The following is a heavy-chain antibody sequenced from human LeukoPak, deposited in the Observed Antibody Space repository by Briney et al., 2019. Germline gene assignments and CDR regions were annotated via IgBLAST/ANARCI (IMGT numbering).Heavy chain of an antibody. V-gene: IGHV3-48*04. CDR3: ASRPSSSWYSEPFDY. CDR2: VSSSSGTI. Sequence: GGSLRLSCAASGFTFSRFSMNWVRQAPGKGLEWVSYVSSSSGTIYYADSVKGRFTISRDNAKNSLYLQMNSLRAEDTAVYYCASRPSSSWYSEPFDYWGQGTLVTVSS. D-gene: IGHD6-13*01. J-gene: IGHJ4*02. CDR1: GFTFSRFS.